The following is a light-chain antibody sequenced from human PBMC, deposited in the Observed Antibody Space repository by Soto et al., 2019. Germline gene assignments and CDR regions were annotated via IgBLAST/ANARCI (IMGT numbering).Light chain of an antibody. Sequence: EIVLTQSPATLSLSPGDRATLSCRASQSVGNDLVWYHQKRGQSPRVLIYYASNRATGIPARFSGRASGTDFALTISGLEPEDFAFYYCQQRNSLPPPFGGGTRVQI. CDR1: QSVGND. V-gene: IGKV3-11*01. CDR3: QQRNSLPPP. J-gene: IGKJ4*01. CDR2: YAS.